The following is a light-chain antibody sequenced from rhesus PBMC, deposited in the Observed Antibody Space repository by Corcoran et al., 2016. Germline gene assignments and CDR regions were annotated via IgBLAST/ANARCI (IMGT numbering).Light chain of an antibody. Sequence: DIQMTQSPSSLSSSVGDRVTITCRASQDISSWLAWYQQKPGKAPKLLIKKAYMLQSGFPSRFSATGSGTNFTLTISNLQPEDFATYSCQQYNSAPLTFGGGTKVEIK. J-gene: IGKJ4*01. CDR3: QQYNSAPLT. CDR1: QDISSW. V-gene: IGKV1-21*01. CDR2: KAY.